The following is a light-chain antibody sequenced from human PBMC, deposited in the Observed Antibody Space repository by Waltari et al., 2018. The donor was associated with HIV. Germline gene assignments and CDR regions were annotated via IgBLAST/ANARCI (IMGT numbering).Light chain of an antibody. J-gene: IGLJ3*02. CDR3: LLSYNGARV. Sequence: QAVVTPEPSLTVSPGGAVTLTCDPSTGPVTNAHYPYWLQQRPGQAPMKLIFDPKKRHSWIPARFSGSLLGGKAALTLSGAQSEDEAEYYCLLSYNGARVFGGGTKVTVL. V-gene: IGLV7-46*01. CDR1: TGPVTNAHY. CDR2: DPK.